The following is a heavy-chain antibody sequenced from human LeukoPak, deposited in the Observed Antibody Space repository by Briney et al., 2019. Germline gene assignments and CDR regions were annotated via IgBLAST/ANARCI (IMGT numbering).Heavy chain of an antibody. Sequence: GGSLRLSCVASGFTFSSHGMNWVRQAPGEGLEWVSGIIPSGHTTYYADSVRGRFTISRDNSRNTVYLQMNSLRAEDTAVYYCAKENTVTPGNVNWFDPWGQGTLVTVSS. J-gene: IGHJ5*02. V-gene: IGHV3-23*01. CDR3: AKENTVTPGNVNWFDP. CDR2: IIPSGHTT. D-gene: IGHD4-17*01. CDR1: GFTFSSHG.